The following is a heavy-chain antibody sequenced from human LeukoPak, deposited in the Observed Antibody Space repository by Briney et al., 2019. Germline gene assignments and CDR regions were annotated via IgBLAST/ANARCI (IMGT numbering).Heavy chain of an antibody. D-gene: IGHD3-16*01. CDR3: AKDNNYIRFLS. CDR2: ISGSGGNT. V-gene: IGHV3-23*01. CDR1: GFTFSSHG. Sequence: PGRSLRLSCAASGFTFSSHGMNWVRQAPGKGLEWVSGISGSGGNTYYADSVKGRFTISRDNSTNTLYLQMNSLRAEDTAVYYCAKDNNYIRFLSWGQGTLVTVSS. J-gene: IGHJ5*02.